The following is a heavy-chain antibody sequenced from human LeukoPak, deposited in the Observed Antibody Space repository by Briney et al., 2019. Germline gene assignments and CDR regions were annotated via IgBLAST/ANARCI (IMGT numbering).Heavy chain of an antibody. CDR2: INHSGST. CDR3: AKFATVTVPNWLDF. CDR1: GGSFSSYY. D-gene: IGHD4-17*01. J-gene: IGHJ5*01. Sequence: SETLSLTCAVYGGSFSSYYWSWIRQPPGKGLEWIGEINHSGSTNYNPSLKSRVTISVDTSKNQFSLKLNSVTAADTSVYYCAKFATVTVPNWLDFWGQGTLVTVSS. V-gene: IGHV4-34*01.